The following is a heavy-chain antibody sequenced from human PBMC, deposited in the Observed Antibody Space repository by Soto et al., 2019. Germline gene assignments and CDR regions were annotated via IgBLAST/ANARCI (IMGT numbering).Heavy chain of an antibody. CDR3: ARVRSGGSGYFDY. D-gene: IGHD2-15*01. Sequence: GSLRLSCAASGFTFSICSMNWVRQAPGKGLEWVASTSDSSHYIYYADSVEGRFTVSRDNAKSSLYLQMDSLRAEDTAVYYCARVRSGGSGYFDYWGQGTLVTVSS. J-gene: IGHJ4*02. V-gene: IGHV3-21*01. CDR1: GFTFSICS. CDR2: TSDSSHYI.